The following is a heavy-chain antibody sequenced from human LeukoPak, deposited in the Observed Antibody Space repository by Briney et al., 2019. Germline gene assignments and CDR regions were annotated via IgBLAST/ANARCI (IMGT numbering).Heavy chain of an antibody. Sequence: PGGSLRLSCAASGFTFSTYGMHWVRQAPGKGLEWVAVIWYDGSNKYYADSVKGRFTISRDNSKNTLYLQMNSLRAEDTAVYYCARGGSSWYSSGFDYWGQGILVTVSS. CDR2: IWYDGSNK. CDR1: GFTFSTYG. D-gene: IGHD6-13*01. J-gene: IGHJ4*02. CDR3: ARGGSSWYSSGFDY. V-gene: IGHV3-33*01.